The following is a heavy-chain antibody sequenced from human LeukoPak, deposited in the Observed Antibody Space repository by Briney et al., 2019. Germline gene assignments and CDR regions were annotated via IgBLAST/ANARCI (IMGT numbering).Heavy chain of an antibody. V-gene: IGHV1-18*01. D-gene: IGHD3-10*01. Sequence: ASVKVSCKASGYTFTSYGISWVRQAPGQGLEWMGWISAYNGNTNYAQKLQGRVTMTTDTSTSTAYMELRSLRSDDTAVYYCARDYHYYGSGSPLDYWGQGTLVTVSS. CDR1: GYTFTSYG. CDR3: ARDYHYYGSGSPLDY. J-gene: IGHJ4*02. CDR2: ISAYNGNT.